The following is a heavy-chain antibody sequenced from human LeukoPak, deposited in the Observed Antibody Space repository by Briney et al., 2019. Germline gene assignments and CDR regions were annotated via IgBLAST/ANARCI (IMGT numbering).Heavy chain of an antibody. D-gene: IGHD5-18*01. Sequence: GGSLRLSCAASGFTFSNYWMHWVRQAPGKGLVWVSRINGDGSRTIYADSVKGRFTISRDNAKNTLYLQMNSLRVDDTAVYYCTRAGQGYGLDHWGQGKLVTVSS. J-gene: IGHJ4*02. V-gene: IGHV3-74*01. CDR1: GFTFSNYW. CDR2: INGDGSRT. CDR3: TRAGQGYGLDH.